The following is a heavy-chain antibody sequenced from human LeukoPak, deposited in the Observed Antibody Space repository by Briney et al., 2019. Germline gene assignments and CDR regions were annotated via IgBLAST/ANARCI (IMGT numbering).Heavy chain of an antibody. D-gene: IGHD6-19*01. CDR1: GGSFSGYY. J-gene: IGHJ4*02. Sequence: PSETLSLTCAVYGGSFSGYYWSWIRQPPGKGLEWIGVINHSGSTNYNPSLKSRVTISVDTSKNQFSLKLSSVTAADTAVYYCARGRIAVAGDFDYWGQGTLVTVSS. V-gene: IGHV4-34*01. CDR2: INHSGST. CDR3: ARGRIAVAGDFDY.